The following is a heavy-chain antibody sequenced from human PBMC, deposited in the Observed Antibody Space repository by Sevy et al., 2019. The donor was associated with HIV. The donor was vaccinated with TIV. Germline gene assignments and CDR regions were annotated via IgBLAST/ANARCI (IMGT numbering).Heavy chain of an antibody. CDR1: GFTFSTYA. D-gene: IGHD3-10*01. CDR2: VTFSGGST. J-gene: IGHJ4*02. V-gene: IGHV3-23*01. CDR3: AKDRVSGTYYTGDPDY. Sequence: GGSLRLSCAASGFTFSTYAMTWVRQAPGKGLEWVSVVTFSGGSTYYADSVKGRFTISRDNSKNTLYLQMNSLRAEDTAVYYCAKDRVSGTYYTGDPDYWGQGTLVTVSS.